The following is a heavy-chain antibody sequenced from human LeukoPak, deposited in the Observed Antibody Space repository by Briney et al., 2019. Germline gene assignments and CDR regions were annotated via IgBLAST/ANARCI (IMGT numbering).Heavy chain of an antibody. D-gene: IGHD3-3*01. J-gene: IGHJ6*02. CDR1: GGSFSGYY. CDR2: INHSGST. Sequence: SETLSLTCAVYGGSFSGYYWSWIRQPPGKGLEWIGEINHSGSTNYNPSLKSRVTISVDTSKNQFSLKLSSVTAADTAVYYCARGGSYDFWSGSPRYYYYGTDVWGQGTTVTVSS. CDR3: ARGGSYDFWSGSPRYYYYGTDV. V-gene: IGHV4-34*01.